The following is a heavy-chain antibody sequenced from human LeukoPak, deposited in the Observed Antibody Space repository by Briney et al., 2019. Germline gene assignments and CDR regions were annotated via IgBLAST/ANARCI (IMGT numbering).Heavy chain of an antibody. V-gene: IGHV4-59*01. CDR2: IYYIGST. D-gene: IGHD1-26*01. J-gene: IGHJ6*03. CDR3: ARGDSGYYYCMDV. CDR1: DGSISSYY. Sequence: SETLSLTCTVSDGSISSYYWSWIRQPPGKGLEWIGYIYYIGSTDYNPSLKSRVTISVDKSKNQFSLKLSSVTAAATAVYYCARGDSGYYYCMDVWGKGTTVTVSS.